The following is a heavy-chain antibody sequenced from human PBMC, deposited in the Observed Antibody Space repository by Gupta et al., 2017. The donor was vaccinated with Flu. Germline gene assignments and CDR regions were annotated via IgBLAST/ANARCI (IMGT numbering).Heavy chain of an antibody. CDR2: ISSSSSYI. J-gene: IGHJ6*02. Sequence: EVQLVEPGGSLVKPGGSLRLSCAASGFTFSSYSMNWVRQAPGKVLEWVSSISSSSSYIYYADSVKGRFTISRDNAKNSLYLQMNSLRAEDTAVYYCARVVVPAAIFVGYYGMDVWGQGTTVTVSS. D-gene: IGHD2-2*01. CDR3: ARVVVPAAIFVGYYGMDV. CDR1: GFTFSSYS. V-gene: IGHV3-21*01.